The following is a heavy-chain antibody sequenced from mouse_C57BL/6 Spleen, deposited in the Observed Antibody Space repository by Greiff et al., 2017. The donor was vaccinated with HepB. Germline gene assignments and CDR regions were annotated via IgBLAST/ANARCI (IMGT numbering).Heavy chain of an antibody. D-gene: IGHD2-4*01. CDR1: GYTFTSYW. CDR3: ARGGITAMDY. Sequence: VQLQQPGAELVRPGTSVKLSCKASGYTFTSYWMHWVKQRPGQGLEWIGVIDPSDSYTNYNQKFKGKATLTVDTSSSTAYMQLSSLTSEDSAVYYCARGGITAMDYWGQGTSVTVSS. V-gene: IGHV1-59*01. CDR2: IDPSDSYT. J-gene: IGHJ4*01.